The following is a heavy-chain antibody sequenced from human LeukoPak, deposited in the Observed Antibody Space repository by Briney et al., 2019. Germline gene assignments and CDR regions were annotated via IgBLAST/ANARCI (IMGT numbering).Heavy chain of an antibody. J-gene: IGHJ3*02. V-gene: IGHV3-74*01. D-gene: IGHD2-8*01. CDR2: INSDGSGT. CDR3: ARDRLTNDAFDI. Sequence: GESLRLSCAASGFTFNSYWMHWVRQAPGKGLVWVSRINSDGSGTSDADFVKGRFTISRDNSKNTLYLQMNSPRAEDTAMYYCARDRLTNDAFDIWGQGTMVTVSS. CDR1: GFTFNSYW.